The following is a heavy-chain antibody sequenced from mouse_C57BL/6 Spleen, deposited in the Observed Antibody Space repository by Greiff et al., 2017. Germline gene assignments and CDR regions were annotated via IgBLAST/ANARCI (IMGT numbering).Heavy chain of an antibody. CDR2: IDPSDSYT. J-gene: IGHJ1*03. D-gene: IGHD2-1*01. CDR1: GYTFTSYW. CDR3: ARVRGNCSWYFDD. V-gene: IGHV1-69*01. Sequence: VQLQQPGAELVMPGASVKLSCKASGYTFTSYWMHWVKQRPGQGLEWIGEIDPSDSYTNYNQKFKGKSTVTVDKSSSTAYMQLSSLTSEDSAVYYGARVRGNCSWYFDDWGTGTTVTVSS.